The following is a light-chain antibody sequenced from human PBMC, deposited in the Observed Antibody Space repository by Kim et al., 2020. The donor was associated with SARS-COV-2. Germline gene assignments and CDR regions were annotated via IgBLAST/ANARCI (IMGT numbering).Light chain of an antibody. CDR2: AAS. V-gene: IGKV1-27*01. CDR3: QNYNSAPPLT. Sequence: SVGDRVTITCRASQGISNYLAWYQQKPGKVPKLLIYAASSLQSGVPSRFSGSGSGTDFTLTISSLQPEDVATYYCQNYNSAPPLTFGGGTKVDIK. CDR1: QGISNY. J-gene: IGKJ4*01.